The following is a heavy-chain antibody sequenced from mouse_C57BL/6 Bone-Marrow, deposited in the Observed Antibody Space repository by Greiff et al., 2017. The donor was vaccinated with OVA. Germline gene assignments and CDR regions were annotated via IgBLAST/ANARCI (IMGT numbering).Heavy chain of an antibody. CDR2: IYPRSGNT. CDR3: ASPLWSNYGY. D-gene: IGHD2-5*01. V-gene: IGHV1-81*01. J-gene: IGHJ2*01. CDR1: GYTFTSYG. Sequence: QVQLQQSGAELARPGASVKLSCKASGYTFTSYGISWVKQRTGQGLEWIGEIYPRSGNTYYNEKFKGKATLTADKSSSTAYMKLRSLTSEDSAVYFCASPLWSNYGYWGQGTTLTVSS.